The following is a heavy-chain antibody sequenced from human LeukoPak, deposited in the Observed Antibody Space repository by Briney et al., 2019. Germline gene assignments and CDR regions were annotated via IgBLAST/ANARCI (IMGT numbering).Heavy chain of an antibody. CDR3: ARVGDSSGYPPDY. CDR1: GFTFSSYA. CDR2: ISSNGGST. J-gene: IGHJ4*02. Sequence: PGGSLRLSCAASGFTFSSYAMHWVRQAPGKGLEYVSAISSNGGSTYYANSVKGRFTISRDNSKNTLYLQMGSLRAEDMAVYYCARVGDSSGYPPDYWGQGTLVTVSS. D-gene: IGHD3-22*01. V-gene: IGHV3-64*01.